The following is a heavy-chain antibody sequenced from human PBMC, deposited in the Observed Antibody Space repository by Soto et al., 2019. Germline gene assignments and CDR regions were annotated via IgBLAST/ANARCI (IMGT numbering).Heavy chain of an antibody. V-gene: IGHV4-61*08. CDR3: VRIPVDTYMTYWFDP. CDR2: IYYSGNT. CDR1: GDSVTSGDYY. D-gene: IGHD2-15*01. J-gene: IGHJ5*01. Sequence: LSLTCTVSGDSVTSGDYYWSWIRQPPGKGLEWIGYIYYSGNTNYSPSLKRRVAISLDTSHNQFSLKLSSVTAADTAVYFCVRIPVDTYMTYWFDPWGQGTLVTVSS.